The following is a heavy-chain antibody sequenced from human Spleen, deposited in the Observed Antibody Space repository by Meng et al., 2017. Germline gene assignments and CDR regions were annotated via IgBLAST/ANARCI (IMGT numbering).Heavy chain of an antibody. D-gene: IGHD1-1*01. CDR3: ARDATTSRAYYYYGMDV. CDR2: VHYSGST. Sequence: SETLSLTCIVSGDSIRSYYWSWIRQPPGKGLEWIGFVHYSGSTNYNPSLKSRVTISVDTSKNQFSLNLSSVTAADTAVYYCARDATTSRAYYYYGMDVWGQGTTVTVSS. J-gene: IGHJ6*02. V-gene: IGHV4-59*01. CDR1: GDSIRSYY.